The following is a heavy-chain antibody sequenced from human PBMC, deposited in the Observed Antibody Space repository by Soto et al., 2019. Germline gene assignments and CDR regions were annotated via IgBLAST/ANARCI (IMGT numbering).Heavy chain of an antibody. Sequence: SETLSLTCAVYGGSFSGYYWSWIRHPPGKGLEWIGEINHSGSTNYNPSLKSRVTISVDTSKNQFSLKLSSVTAADTAVYYCARGGFLLLWFGESHYYYGMDVWGQGTTVTVSS. CDR2: INHSGST. V-gene: IGHV4-34*01. J-gene: IGHJ6*02. CDR1: GGSFSGYY. CDR3: ARGGFLLLWFGESHYYYGMDV. D-gene: IGHD3-10*01.